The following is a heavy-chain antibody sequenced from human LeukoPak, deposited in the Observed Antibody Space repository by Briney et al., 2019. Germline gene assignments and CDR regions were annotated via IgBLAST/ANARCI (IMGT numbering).Heavy chain of an antibody. Sequence: PGGSLRLSCAASGFTFSSYEMNWVRQAPGKGLEWVSCISSSGSTIYYADSVKGRFTISRDNSKNTLYLQMNSLRAEDTAVYYCAKDGVFSYCSGGSCYFNWFDPWGQGTLVTVSS. J-gene: IGHJ5*02. CDR1: GFTFSSYE. D-gene: IGHD2-15*01. CDR2: ISSSGSTI. V-gene: IGHV3-48*03. CDR3: AKDGVFSYCSGGSCYFNWFDP.